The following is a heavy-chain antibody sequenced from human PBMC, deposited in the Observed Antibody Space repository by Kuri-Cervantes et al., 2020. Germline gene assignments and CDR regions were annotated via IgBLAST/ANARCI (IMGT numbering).Heavy chain of an antibody. Sequence: SETLSITCAISGDSVSSNSAAWNWIRQSPSRGLEWLGRTYYRSKWYNDYAVSVKSRITINPDTSKNQFSLQLNSVTPEDTAVYYCARDLDRMYYYDSSGYYYSFDYWGQGTLVTVSS. D-gene: IGHD3-22*01. V-gene: IGHV6-1*01. CDR2: TYYRSKWYN. J-gene: IGHJ4*02. CDR3: ARDLDRMYYYDSSGYYYSFDY. CDR1: GDSVSSNSAA.